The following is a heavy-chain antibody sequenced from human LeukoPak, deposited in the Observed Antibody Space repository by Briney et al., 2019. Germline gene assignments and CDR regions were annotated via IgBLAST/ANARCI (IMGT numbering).Heavy chain of an antibody. Sequence: QTGGSLRLSCAASGFIFSNYGMSWVRQAPGKGLEWVSGISGSGGSTYYAESVKGRFTISRDNSKNTLYLQMNSLRAEDTAVYYCARSVGATIDYWGQGTLVTVSS. J-gene: IGHJ4*02. D-gene: IGHD1-26*01. CDR2: ISGSGGST. CDR1: GFIFSNYG. CDR3: ARSVGATIDY. V-gene: IGHV3-23*01.